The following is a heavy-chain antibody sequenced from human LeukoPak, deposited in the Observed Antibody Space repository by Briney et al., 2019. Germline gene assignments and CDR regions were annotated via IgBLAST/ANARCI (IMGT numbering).Heavy chain of an antibody. Sequence: ASVKVSCKASGYTFTSYYMHWVRQAPGQGLEWMGWINPNSGGTNYAQKFQGRVTMTRDTSISTAYMELSRLRSDDTAVYYCARALQLWFGELYGYWGQGTLVTVSS. V-gene: IGHV1-2*02. J-gene: IGHJ4*02. CDR1: GYTFTSYY. CDR3: ARALQLWFGELYGY. CDR2: INPNSGGT. D-gene: IGHD3-10*01.